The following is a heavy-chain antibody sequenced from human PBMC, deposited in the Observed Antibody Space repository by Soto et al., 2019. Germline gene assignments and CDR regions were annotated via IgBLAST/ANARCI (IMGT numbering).Heavy chain of an antibody. V-gene: IGHV3-74*01. CDR2: INSDGSST. CDR3: ASTEPVTYYYDSSGYNY. J-gene: IGHJ4*02. CDR1: GFTFSSYW. Sequence: GGSLRLSCAASGFTFSSYWMHWVRQAPGKGLVWVSRINSDGSSTSYADSVKGRFTISRDSAKNTLYLQMNSLRAEDTAVYYCASTEPVTYYYDSSGYNYWGQGTLVTVSS. D-gene: IGHD3-22*01.